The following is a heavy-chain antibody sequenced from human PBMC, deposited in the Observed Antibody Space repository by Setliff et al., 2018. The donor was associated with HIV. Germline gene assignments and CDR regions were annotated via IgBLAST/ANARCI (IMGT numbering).Heavy chain of an antibody. CDR1: GYTFINYG. J-gene: IGHJ4*02. V-gene: IGHV1-18*01. D-gene: IGHD3-22*01. Sequence: GPSVKVSCKASGYTFINYGISWVRQAPGQGLEWMGWISAYNGNTNYAQQLQGRVTMTTDTSTSTAYMELSGLRSEDTAVYYCARGRGRYYDSRSYLDYWGQGTLVTVSS. CDR3: ARGRGRYYDSRSYLDY. CDR2: ISAYNGNT.